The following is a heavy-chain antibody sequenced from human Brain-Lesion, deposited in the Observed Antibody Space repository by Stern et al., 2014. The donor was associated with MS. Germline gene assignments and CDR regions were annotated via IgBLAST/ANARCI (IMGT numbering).Heavy chain of an antibody. D-gene: IGHD3-10*01. J-gene: IGHJ6*02. CDR1: GFIFSDYY. CDR2: IGRHGDSI. V-gene: IGHV3-11*01. CDR3: ARGPRRYYGSESPNTYYYGMDV. Sequence: QVQLVESGGGLVKPGGSLRLSCAASGFIFSDYYMSWIRQAPGKGLEWVSYIGRHGDSIYYADSVKGLFTISRDNAKNSLYLQMNSLRAEDTAVYYCARGPRRYYGSESPNTYYYGMDVWGQGTTVTVSS.